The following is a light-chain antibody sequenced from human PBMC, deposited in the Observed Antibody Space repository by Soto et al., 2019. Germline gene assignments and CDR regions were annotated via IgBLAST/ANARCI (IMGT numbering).Light chain of an antibody. CDR1: SSNIGAGYD. Sequence: QSVLTQPPSVSGAPGQRVTISCTGSSSNIGAGYDVHWYQQLPGTAPKLLIYGNSNRPSGVPDRFSGSKSGTSASLAITGLQAEDEAEYYCSSCAGSDKLVFGGGTKLTVL. J-gene: IGLJ3*02. CDR2: GNS. CDR3: SSCAGSDKLV. V-gene: IGLV1-40*01.